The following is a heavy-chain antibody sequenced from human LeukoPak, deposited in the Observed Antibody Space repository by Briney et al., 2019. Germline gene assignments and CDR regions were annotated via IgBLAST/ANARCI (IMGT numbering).Heavy chain of an antibody. CDR3: ARGQGATVPQVGKNWFDP. CDR2: VNESGGT. D-gene: IGHD1-26*01. V-gene: IGHV4-34*01. CDR1: IDSFSNYH. Sequence: SETLSLTCAVCIDSFSNYHWNWIRQTPAKGMEWIGEVNESGGTNISPSLRSRVILSVDTSKNKFSLKLISVTVADTAIYYCARGQGATVPQVGKNWFDPWGQGTRVTVSS. J-gene: IGHJ5*02.